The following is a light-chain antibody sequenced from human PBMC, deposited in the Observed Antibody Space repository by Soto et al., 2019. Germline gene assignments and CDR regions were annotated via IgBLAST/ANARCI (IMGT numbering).Light chain of an antibody. CDR3: QQRNIWPPVT. CDR2: GAF. V-gene: IGKV3-11*01. J-gene: IGKJ5*01. CDR1: QTIGRNY. Sequence: EIVLTQSPGTLSLSPGETATLSCRASQTIGRNYLAWYQQKPGQAPRLLIYGAFNRATGIPARFSGSGSGTDFTLTISSLEPEDFAVYYCQQRNIWPPVTFGQGTRLEIK.